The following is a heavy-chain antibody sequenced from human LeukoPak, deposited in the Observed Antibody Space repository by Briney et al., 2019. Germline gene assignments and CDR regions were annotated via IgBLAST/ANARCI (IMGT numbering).Heavy chain of an antibody. Sequence: GGSLRLSCAASGFTFSSYSMNWVRQDPGKGLEWVSSISSSSSYIYYADSVKGRFTISRDNAKNSLYLQMNSLRAEDTAVCYCARDKADYSSSWYWYWGQGTLVTVSS. CDR2: ISSSSSYI. J-gene: IGHJ4*02. CDR3: ARDKADYSSSWYWY. D-gene: IGHD6-13*01. V-gene: IGHV3-21*01. CDR1: GFTFSSYS.